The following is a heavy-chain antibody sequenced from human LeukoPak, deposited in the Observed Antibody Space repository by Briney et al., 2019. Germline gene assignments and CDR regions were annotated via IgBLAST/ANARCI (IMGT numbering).Heavy chain of an antibody. CDR2: IRQDGDTK. D-gene: IGHD5-24*01. CDR3: AKLATYSYTPFDY. V-gene: IGHV3-7*03. J-gene: IGHJ4*02. Sequence: GGSLRLSCEASGFPFNAYWMTWVRQAPGKGLEWVANIRQDGDTKYYVDSVKGRFTISRDNSKNILYLQMNSLKAEDTAVYYCAKLATYSYTPFDYWGQGTLVTASS. CDR1: GFPFNAYW.